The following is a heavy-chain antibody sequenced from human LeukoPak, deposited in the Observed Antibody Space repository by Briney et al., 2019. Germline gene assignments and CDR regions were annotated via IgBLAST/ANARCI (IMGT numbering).Heavy chain of an antibody. Sequence: GGSLRLSCAASGFTFSSHAMSWVRQAPGKGLEWVSFISDSGGGIYYADSVKGRFTISRDNSKNTLYLQMNSLRAEDTAVYYCAKDRRAGSYDYWGQGTLVTVSS. V-gene: IGHV3-23*01. CDR1: GFTFSSHA. CDR2: ISDSGGGI. D-gene: IGHD3-10*01. CDR3: AKDRRAGSYDY. J-gene: IGHJ4*02.